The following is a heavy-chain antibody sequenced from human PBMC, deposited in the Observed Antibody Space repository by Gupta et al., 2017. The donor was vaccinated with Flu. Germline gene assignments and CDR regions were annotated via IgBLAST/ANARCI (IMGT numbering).Heavy chain of an antibody. CDR2: VHQGGRA. D-gene: IGHD4-17*01. V-gene: IGHV4-34*01. CDR1: GDSLSGYR. J-gene: IGHJ6*03. CDR3: ARGPDNGPQDLYFYYMDV. Sequence: QVRLQQWGAGPLQPSETLSLTCSVYGDSLSGYRCHWVRQAPGKGLEWLGEVHQGGRANYNASFKGRATFSLDMAKKQFSLTLTSVTAADTATYFCARGPDNGPQDLYFYYMDVWDKGSTVAVSS.